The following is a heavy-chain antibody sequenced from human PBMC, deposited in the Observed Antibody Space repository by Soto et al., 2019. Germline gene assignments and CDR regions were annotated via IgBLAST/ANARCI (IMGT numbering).Heavy chain of an antibody. CDR1: GFTFSSYW. J-gene: IGHJ4*02. D-gene: IGHD6-13*01. CDR3: ARAIVRIAAAGTGRYFDY. V-gene: IGHV3-7*01. Sequence: GSLRLSCAASGFTFSSYWMSWVRQAPGKGLEWVANIKQDGSEKYYVDSVKGRFTISRDNAKNSLYLQMNSLRAEDTAVYYCARAIVRIAAAGTGRYFDYWGQGTLVTVSS. CDR2: IKQDGSEK.